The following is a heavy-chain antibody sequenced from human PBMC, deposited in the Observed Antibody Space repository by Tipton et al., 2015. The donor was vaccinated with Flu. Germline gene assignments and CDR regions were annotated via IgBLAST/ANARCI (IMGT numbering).Heavy chain of an antibody. CDR2: VSRTGST. J-gene: IGHJ4*02. CDR1: GDSISSDFY. CDR3: ARHTGDSVRGLIDY. Sequence: TLSLTCAVSGDSISSDFYWAWIRQFPGKGLEWIGTVSRTGSTIYNPSLKSRVTISIDTSKNQFSLNMRSVTAADTAVYYCARHTGDSVRGLIDYWGQGTLVTVSS. D-gene: IGHD3-10*02. V-gene: IGHV4-38-2*01.